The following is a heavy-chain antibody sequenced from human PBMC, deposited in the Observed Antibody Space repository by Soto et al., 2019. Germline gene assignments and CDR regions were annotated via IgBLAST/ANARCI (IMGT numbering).Heavy chain of an antibody. CDR3: ARDSPGIAAAVTERDYYYGLDV. V-gene: IGHV1-69*13. CDR2: IIPIFGTA. CDR1: GGTFSSYA. Sequence: VKVSCKASGGTFSSYAISWVRQAPGQGLEWMGGIIPIFGTANYAQKFQGRVTITADESTSTAYMELSSLRSEDTAVYYCARDSPGIAAAVTERDYYYGLDVWGQGTTVTVS. D-gene: IGHD6-13*01. J-gene: IGHJ6*02.